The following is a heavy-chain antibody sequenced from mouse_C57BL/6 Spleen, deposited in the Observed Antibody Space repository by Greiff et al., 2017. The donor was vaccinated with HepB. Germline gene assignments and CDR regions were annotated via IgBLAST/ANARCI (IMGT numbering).Heavy chain of an antibody. CDR2: IYPRDGST. CDR1: GYTFTDHT. J-gene: IGHJ3*01. D-gene: IGHD1-1*01. CDR3: ARGAYLYGSSSWFAY. Sequence: VQLQQSDAELVKPGASVKISCKVSGYTFTDHTIHWMKQRPEQGLEWIGYIYPRDGSTKYNEKFKGKATLTADKYSSTAYMQLNSLTSEDSAVYFCARGAYLYGSSSWFAYWGQGTLVTVSA. V-gene: IGHV1-78*01.